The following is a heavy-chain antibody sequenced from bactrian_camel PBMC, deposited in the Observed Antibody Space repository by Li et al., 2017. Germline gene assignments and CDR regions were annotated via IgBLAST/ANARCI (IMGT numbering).Heavy chain of an antibody. Sequence: VQLVESGGGVVQPGGSLTLSCVASDFTFSVYAMHWVRQAPRKGLEWVSAIGGSGYNAGVTHYADNVKGRLPIARDNAKNTLYLQLDSLSTEDTATYYCAKGRPRLGLVAADLDRSQGTQLTVS. J-gene: IGHJ4*01. V-gene: IGHV3S31*01. D-gene: IGHD7*01. CDR2: IGGSGYNAGVT. CDR1: DFTFSVYA.